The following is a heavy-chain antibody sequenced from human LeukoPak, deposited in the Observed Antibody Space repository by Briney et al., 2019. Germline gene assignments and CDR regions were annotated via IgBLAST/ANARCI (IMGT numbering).Heavy chain of an antibody. Sequence: ASVTVSCKTSGYTFIDYYMHWVRQAPGQGLEWMGIINPSGGSTSYAQKFQGRVTLTRDTSTSTVYMELSSLRSEDTAVYYCARDYGGNDGFDYWGQGTLVTVSS. D-gene: IGHD4-23*01. V-gene: IGHV1-46*01. J-gene: IGHJ4*02. CDR3: ARDYGGNDGFDY. CDR2: INPSGGST. CDR1: GYTFIDYY.